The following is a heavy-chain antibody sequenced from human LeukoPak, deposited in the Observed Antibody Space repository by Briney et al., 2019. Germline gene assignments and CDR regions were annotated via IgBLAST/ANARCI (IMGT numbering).Heavy chain of an antibody. D-gene: IGHD2-21*02. CDR2: IWYDGSNK. CDR1: GFTFSSYA. J-gene: IGHJ4*02. V-gene: IGHV3-33*08. Sequence: GGSLRLSCAASGFTFSSYAMSWVRQAPGKGLEWVAVIWYDGSNKYYADSVKGRFTISRDNSKNTLYLQMNSLRAEDTAVYYCARGVVVTAITDVFDYWGQGTLVTVSS. CDR3: ARGVVVTAITDVFDY.